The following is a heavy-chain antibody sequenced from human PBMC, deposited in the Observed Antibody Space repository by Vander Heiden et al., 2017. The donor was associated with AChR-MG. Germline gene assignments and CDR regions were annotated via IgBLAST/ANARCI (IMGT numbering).Heavy chain of an antibody. V-gene: IGHV6-1*01. CDR3: ARVYCYDSSGYYSPAGAFDI. CDR2: TYYRSKWYN. J-gene: IGHJ3*02. D-gene: IGHD3-22*01. CDR1: GDSVSSNSAA. Sequence: QVQLQQSGPGLVKPSQTLPLTCAISGDSVSSNSAAWNWLRQSPSRGLEWLGRTYYRSKWYNDYAVSVKSRITINPDTSKNQFSLQLNSVTPEDTAVYYCARVYCYDSSGYYSPAGAFDIWGQGTMVTVSS.